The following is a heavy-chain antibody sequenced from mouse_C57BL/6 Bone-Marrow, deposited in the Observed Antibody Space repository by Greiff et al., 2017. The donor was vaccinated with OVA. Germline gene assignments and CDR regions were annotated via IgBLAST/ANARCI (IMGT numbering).Heavy chain of an antibody. D-gene: IGHD2-4*01. CDR2: IDPSDSYT. J-gene: IGHJ4*01. CDR1: GYTFTSYW. Sequence: QVQLQQPGAELVKPGASVKLSCKASGYTFTSYWMQWVKQRPGQGLEWIGEIDPSDSYTNYNQKFKGKATLTVDTSSSTAYMQLSSLTSEDSAVYYCARDYDYFYYAMDYWGQGTSVTVSS. CDR3: ARDYDYFYYAMDY. V-gene: IGHV1-50*01.